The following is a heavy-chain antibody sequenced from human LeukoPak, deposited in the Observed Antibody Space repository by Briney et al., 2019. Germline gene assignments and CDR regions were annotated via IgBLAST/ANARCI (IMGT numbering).Heavy chain of an antibody. CDR3: ARVGNCSGGSCYSVFYYYYMDV. CDR2: IYHSGST. Sequence: SETLSLTCAVSGGSISSSNWWSWVRQPPGKGLEWIGEIYHSGSTNYNPSLKSRVTISVDTSKNQFSLKLSSVTAADTAVYYCARVGNCSGGSCYSVFYYYYMDVWGKGTTVTVSS. J-gene: IGHJ6*03. CDR1: GGSISSSNW. D-gene: IGHD2-15*01. V-gene: IGHV4-4*02.